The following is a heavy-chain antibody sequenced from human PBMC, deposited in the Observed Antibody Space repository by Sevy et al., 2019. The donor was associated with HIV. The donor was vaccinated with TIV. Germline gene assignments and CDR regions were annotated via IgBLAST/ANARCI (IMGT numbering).Heavy chain of an antibody. Sequence: ASVNVSCKVSGYTLTKLDMHWVRQAPGKGLEWMGGFDPEDGDTFYAQKFQGRVTMTGDTSIDTAYMELSSLRSEDTAVYYCTTMEYYHNIIGSSSGDYWGQGTLVTVSS. CDR2: FDPEDGDT. D-gene: IGHD3-22*01. CDR3: TTMEYYHNIIGSSSGDY. J-gene: IGHJ4*02. V-gene: IGHV1-24*01. CDR1: GYTLTKLD.